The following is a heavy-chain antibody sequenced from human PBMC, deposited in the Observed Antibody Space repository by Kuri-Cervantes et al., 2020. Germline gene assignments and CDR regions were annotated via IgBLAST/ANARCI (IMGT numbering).Heavy chain of an antibody. CDR2: ISAYNGDT. Sequence: ASVKVSCKASGYTFTSYGISWVRQAPGQGLEWMGWISAYNGDTNYAQKLQGRVTMTTDTSTSTAYMELRSLRSDDTAVYYCARDPPITMVRGVILGYYYMDAWGKGTTVTVSS. CDR1: GYTFTSYG. J-gene: IGHJ6*03. D-gene: IGHD3-10*01. V-gene: IGHV1-18*01. CDR3: ARDPPITMVRGVILGYYYMDA.